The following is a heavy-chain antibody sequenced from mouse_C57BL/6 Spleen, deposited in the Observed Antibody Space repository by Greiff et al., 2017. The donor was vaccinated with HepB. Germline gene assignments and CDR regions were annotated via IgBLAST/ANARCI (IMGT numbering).Heavy chain of an antibody. CDR3: ASITTGGAPGFDV. J-gene: IGHJ1*03. CDR2: IDPSDSET. V-gene: IGHV1-52*01. D-gene: IGHD1-1*01. CDR1: GYTFTSYW. Sequence: QVQLQQSGAELVRPGSSVKLSCKASGYTFTSYWMHWVKQRPIQGLEWIGNIDPSDSETHYNQKFKDKATLTVDKSSSTAYMQLSSLTSEDSAVYYCASITTGGAPGFDVWGTGTTVTVSS.